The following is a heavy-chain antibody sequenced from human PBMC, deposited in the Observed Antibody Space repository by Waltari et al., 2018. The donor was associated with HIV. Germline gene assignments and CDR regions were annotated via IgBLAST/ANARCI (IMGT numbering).Heavy chain of an antibody. D-gene: IGHD5-18*01. V-gene: IGHV4-39*01. CDR2: IYYSGGT. Sequence: QLQLQESGPGLVKPSETLSLTCTVSGGSISSSSYYWGWIRQPPGKGLEWIGSIYYSGGTYYNPSLKIRVTISVDTSKNQFSLKLSSVTAADTAVYYCATHLVDTAMVRRGSFDYWGQGTLVTVSS. J-gene: IGHJ4*02. CDR1: GGSISSSSYY. CDR3: ATHLVDTAMVRRGSFDY.